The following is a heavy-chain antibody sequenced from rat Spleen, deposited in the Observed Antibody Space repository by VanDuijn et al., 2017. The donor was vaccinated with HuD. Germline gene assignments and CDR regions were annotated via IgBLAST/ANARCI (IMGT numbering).Heavy chain of an antibody. V-gene: IGHV2S12*01. CDR1: GFSLTSNG. CDR2: IWSGGST. D-gene: IGHD4-1*01. CDR3: ARSGRD. Sequence: QVQVKESGPGLVQPSQTLSLTCTVSGFSLTSNGVSWVRQTPGKGLEWMGAIWSGGSTYYNSALKSRLSISRDTSKSQVFLKMNSLQTEDTAMYFCARSGRDWGQGVMVTVSS. J-gene: IGHJ2*01.